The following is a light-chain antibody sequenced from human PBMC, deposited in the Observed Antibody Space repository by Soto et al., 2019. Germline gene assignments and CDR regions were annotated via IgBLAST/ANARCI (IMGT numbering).Light chain of an antibody. CDR1: QSVSSY. Sequence: EIVLTQSPATLSLSPGERATLSCRTSQSVSSYFAWYQQKPGRAPRLLINDASNKATGIPARFIGSGSGTAFTLTISSLETEDFAVYYCQQRSNWPINFGQGTRLEIK. CDR3: QQRSNWPIN. J-gene: IGKJ5*01. V-gene: IGKV3-11*01. CDR2: DAS.